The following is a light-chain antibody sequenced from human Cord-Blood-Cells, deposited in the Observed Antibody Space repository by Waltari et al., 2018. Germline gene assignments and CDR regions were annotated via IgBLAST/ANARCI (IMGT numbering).Light chain of an antibody. CDR3: CSYAGSYIHVV. Sequence: QSALTQPRSVSGSPGQSVTISCTGPSSDVGGYNYFSWYQQHPGKAPKLMIYDVSKRPSGVPDRFSGSKSGNTASLTISGLQAEDEADYYCCSYAGSYIHVVFGGGTKLTVL. CDR1: SSDVGGYNY. J-gene: IGLJ2*01. CDR2: DVS. V-gene: IGLV2-11*01.